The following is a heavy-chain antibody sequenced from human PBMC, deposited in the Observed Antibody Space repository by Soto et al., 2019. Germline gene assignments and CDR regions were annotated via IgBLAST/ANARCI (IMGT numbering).Heavy chain of an antibody. V-gene: IGHV1-2*04. Sequence: ASVKVSCKASGYTFTGYYMHWVRQAPGQGLEWMGWINPNSGGTNYAQKFQGWVTMTRDTSISTAYMELSRLRSDDTAVYYCARDQRRVRGVTLGWGLMDVWGKGTTVTVSS. CDR3: ARDQRRVRGVTLGWGLMDV. D-gene: IGHD3-10*01. J-gene: IGHJ6*03. CDR2: INPNSGGT. CDR1: GYTFTGYY.